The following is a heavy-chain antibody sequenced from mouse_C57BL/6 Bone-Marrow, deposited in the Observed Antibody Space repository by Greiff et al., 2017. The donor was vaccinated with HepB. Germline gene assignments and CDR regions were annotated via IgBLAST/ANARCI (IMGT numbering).Heavy chain of an antibody. J-gene: IGHJ3*01. CDR2: IHPNSGST. Sequence: QVQLQQPVAELVKPGASVKLSCKASGYTFTSYWMHWVKQRPGQGLEWIGMIHPNSGSTNYNEKFKSKATLTVDKSSSTAYMQLSSLTSEDSAVYYCARGNWDVSFAYWGQGTLVTVSA. CDR3: ARGNWDVSFAY. CDR1: GYTFTSYW. D-gene: IGHD4-1*01. V-gene: IGHV1-64*01.